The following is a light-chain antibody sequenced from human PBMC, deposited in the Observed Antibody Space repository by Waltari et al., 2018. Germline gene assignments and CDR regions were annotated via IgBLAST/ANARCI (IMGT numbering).Light chain of an antibody. Sequence: QLVLTQSPSASASLGASINLTCTLSSGHSCNVIAWLQQQPGKGPRFLMKVNSDGSHRKGDEIPDRFSGSSSGSERYLSISSLQSEDEADYFCQTGGHGTWVFGGGTKLTVL. V-gene: IGLV4-69*01. CDR3: QTGGHGTWV. CDR1: SGHSCNV. CDR2: VNSDGSH. J-gene: IGLJ3*02.